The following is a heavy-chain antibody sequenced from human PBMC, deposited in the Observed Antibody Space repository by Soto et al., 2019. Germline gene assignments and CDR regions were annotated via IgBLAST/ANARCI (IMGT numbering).Heavy chain of an antibody. CDR2: ITIYSGHT. V-gene: IGHV1-18*01. Sequence: ASVKVSCKASGYSFTAFTITWVRQAPGQGLEWMGWITIYSGHTAYAQTFRDRVTMTSDTYTTTAYMELRGLRAADTAVFYCARVSLIASRDFYQGLDAWGQGNKGTVSS. CDR1: GYSFTAFT. J-gene: IGHJ6*01. D-gene: IGHD6-13*01. CDR3: ARVSLIASRDFYQGLDA.